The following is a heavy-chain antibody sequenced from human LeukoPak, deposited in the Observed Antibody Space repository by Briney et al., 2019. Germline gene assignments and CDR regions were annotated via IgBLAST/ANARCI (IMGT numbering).Heavy chain of an antibody. V-gene: IGHV1-46*01. CDR3: ARDSGPEDYGDYAGSFDY. J-gene: IGHJ4*02. D-gene: IGHD4-17*01. CDR1: GYTFTSYY. Sequence: GASVKVSCKASGYTFTSYYMHWVRQAPGQGLEWMGIINPSGGNTNYAQKLQGRVTMTTDTSTSTAYMELRSLRSDDTAVYYCARDSGPEDYGDYAGSFDYWGQGTLVTVSS. CDR2: INPSGGNT.